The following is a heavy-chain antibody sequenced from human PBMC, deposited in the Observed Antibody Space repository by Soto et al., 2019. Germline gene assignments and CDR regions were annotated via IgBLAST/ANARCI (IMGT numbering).Heavy chain of an antibody. CDR1: GFTFSTYS. J-gene: IGHJ6*02. Sequence: EVQLVESGGGLVQPGGSLRLSCAASGFTFSTYSMNWVRQPPGKGLEWVSYISSSSNTIYYADSVKGRFTLSRDNAKNALYLQMNSLRGEDTAVYYCARSRSIYGMDVWGQGTTVTVSS. CDR2: ISSSSNTI. CDR3: ARSRSIYGMDV. V-gene: IGHV3-48*01.